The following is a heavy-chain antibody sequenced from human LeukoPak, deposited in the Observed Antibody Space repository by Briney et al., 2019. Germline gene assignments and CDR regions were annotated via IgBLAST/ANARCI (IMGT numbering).Heavy chain of an antibody. CDR3: ARHGDYDSGGYTLDY. CDR1: GGSINTDY. J-gene: IGHJ4*02. D-gene: IGHD3-22*01. Sequence: SETLSLTCTASGGSINTDYWSWIRQPPGKGLEWIGYIDYSGRTSYNPSLKSRVTISIDTSKNQFSLKLNSVTAADTAVYHCARHGDYDSGGYTLDYWDQGTLATVSS. V-gene: IGHV4-59*08. CDR2: IDYSGRT.